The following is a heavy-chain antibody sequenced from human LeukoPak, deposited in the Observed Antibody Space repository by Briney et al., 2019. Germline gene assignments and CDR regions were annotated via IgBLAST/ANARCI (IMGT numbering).Heavy chain of an antibody. CDR2: IYSGGST. V-gene: IGHV3-53*01. CDR3: ARRLYYYDSSGYDLDAFDI. D-gene: IGHD3-22*01. Sequence: GSLRLSFAASGFPVNSNYMSWVRQAPGKGLEWVSVIYSGGSTYYADSVKGRFTISRDNSKNTLYLQMNSLRAEDTAVYYCARRLYYYDSSGYDLDAFDIWGQGTMVTVSS. J-gene: IGHJ3*02. CDR1: GFPVNSNY.